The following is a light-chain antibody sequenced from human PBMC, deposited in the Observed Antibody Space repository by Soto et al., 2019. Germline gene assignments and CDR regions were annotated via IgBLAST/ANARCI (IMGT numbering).Light chain of an antibody. CDR2: LGS. J-gene: IGKJ3*01. CDR3: MQGLQPPFT. Sequence: DIVMTQSPLSLPVTPGEPASISCRSSQSLLHSNGYNYLDWYLQKPGQSPQLLIYLGSNRASGVLDRFSGSGSGTDFTLKISRVEAEDVGVYYCMQGLQPPFTFGPGFKVDMK. V-gene: IGKV2-28*01. CDR1: QSLLHSNGYNY.